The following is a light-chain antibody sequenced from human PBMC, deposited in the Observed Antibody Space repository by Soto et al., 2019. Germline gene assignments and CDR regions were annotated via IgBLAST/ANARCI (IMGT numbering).Light chain of an antibody. Sequence: EIVLTQSPGTLSLSPGERATLSCRASRSVITFLAWYQQSPGQAPRLLISEASNRAAGIPARFSGRGSGTDFTLTISSLEPEDFGVYYCQQSHNWPRTFGQGTKVDIK. CDR2: EAS. CDR1: RSVITF. V-gene: IGKV3-11*01. CDR3: QQSHNWPRT. J-gene: IGKJ1*01.